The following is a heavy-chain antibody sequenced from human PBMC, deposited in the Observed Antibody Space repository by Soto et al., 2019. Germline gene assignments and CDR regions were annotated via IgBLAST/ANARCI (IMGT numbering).Heavy chain of an antibody. CDR1: GSSITGYL. D-gene: IGHD3-10*01. Sequence: SETLSLTCSVSGSSITGYLWTRTRLPAGRGLAWIGRVYSSGTTDYNPSLNSRATLSVETSKNQCSLKPSSVTAADTAVYYCARDIGSYAYGEGYWGQG. J-gene: IGHJ4*02. CDR2: VYSSGTT. CDR3: ARDIGSYAYGEGY. V-gene: IGHV4-4*07.